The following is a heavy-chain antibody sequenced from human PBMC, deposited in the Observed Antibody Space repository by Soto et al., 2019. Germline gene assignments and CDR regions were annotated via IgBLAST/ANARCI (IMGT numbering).Heavy chain of an antibody. CDR1: GLTFSSYP. CDR3: AKGGAISQYYYYMDV. CDR2: ITGSGAFT. D-gene: IGHD3-3*02. J-gene: IGHJ6*03. Sequence: GGSLRLSCAASGLTFSSYPMSWVRQTPGKGLEWVSTITGSGAFTEYGDSVKGRFTISRDNSKNTLYLQMNTLRAEDTAVYYCAKGGAISQYYYYMDVWGKGTTVTVSS. V-gene: IGHV3-23*01.